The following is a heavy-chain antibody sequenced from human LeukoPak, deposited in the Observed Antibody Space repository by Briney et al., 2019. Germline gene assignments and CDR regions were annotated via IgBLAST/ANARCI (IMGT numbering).Heavy chain of an antibody. D-gene: IGHD6-13*01. CDR3: ARQGIAADVFDY. CDR2: IYTSGST. Sequence: SETLSLTCTVSGGSISSYYWSWIRQPPGKGLEWIGYIYTSGSTNYNPSLKSRVTISVDTSKNQFSLKLSSVTAADTAVYYCARQGIAADVFDYWGQGTLVTVSS. J-gene: IGHJ4*02. CDR1: GGSISSYY. V-gene: IGHV4-4*09.